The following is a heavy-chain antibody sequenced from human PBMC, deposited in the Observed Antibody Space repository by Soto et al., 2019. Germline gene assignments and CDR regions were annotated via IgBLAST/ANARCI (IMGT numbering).Heavy chain of an antibody. Sequence: GGSLRLSCAASGFTFSSYGMHWVRQAPGKGLEWVAVISYDGSNKYYADSVKGRFTISRDNSKNTLYLQMNSLRAEETAVYYCAKEEGERGEYSSSLPRWFDYWGQGTLVTVSS. V-gene: IGHV3-30*18. CDR1: GFTFSSYG. CDR3: AKEEGERGEYSSSLPRWFDY. CDR2: ISYDGSNK. D-gene: IGHD6-6*01. J-gene: IGHJ4*02.